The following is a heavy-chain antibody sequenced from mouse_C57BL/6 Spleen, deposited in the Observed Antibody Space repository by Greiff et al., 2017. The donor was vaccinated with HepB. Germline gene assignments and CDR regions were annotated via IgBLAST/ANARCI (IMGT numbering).Heavy chain of an antibody. Sequence: QVQLQQPGAELVKPGASVKMSCKASGYTFTSYWITWVKQRPGQGLEWIGDIYPGSGSTNYNEKFKSKATLTVDTSSSTVYMQLSSLTSEDSAVYYCARYDGSSHYWYFDVWGTVTTVTVSS. CDR2: IYPGSGST. D-gene: IGHD1-1*01. J-gene: IGHJ1*03. V-gene: IGHV1-55*01. CDR3: ARYDGSSHYWYFDV. CDR1: GYTFTSYW.